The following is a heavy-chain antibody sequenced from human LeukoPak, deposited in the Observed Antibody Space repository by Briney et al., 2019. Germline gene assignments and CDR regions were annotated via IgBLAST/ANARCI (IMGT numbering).Heavy chain of an antibody. J-gene: IGHJ4*02. CDR2: ISYDGSNK. V-gene: IGHV3-30*01. D-gene: IGHD7-27*01. CDR3: ARALNWGLDY. Sequence: VRXAPGXXXXWVAVISYDGSNKYYADSVKGRFTISRDNSKNTLYLQMNSLRAEDTAVYYCARALNWGLDYWGQGTLVTVSS.